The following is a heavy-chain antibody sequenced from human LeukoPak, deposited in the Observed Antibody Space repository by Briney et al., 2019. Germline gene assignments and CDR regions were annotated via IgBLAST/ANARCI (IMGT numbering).Heavy chain of an antibody. V-gene: IGHV1-46*01. CDR3: ARGLLRIYSTPSGGWEDAFDI. Sequence: ASVKVSCRASGYTFTSYHMHWVRQAPGQGLEWMGIINPSGGSTSYAQKFQGRVTMTRDTSISTAYVELSSLRSDDTAVYYCARGLLRIYSTPSGGWEDAFDIWGQGTIVTVSS. CDR2: INPSGGST. D-gene: IGHD6-6*01. J-gene: IGHJ3*02. CDR1: GYTFTSYH.